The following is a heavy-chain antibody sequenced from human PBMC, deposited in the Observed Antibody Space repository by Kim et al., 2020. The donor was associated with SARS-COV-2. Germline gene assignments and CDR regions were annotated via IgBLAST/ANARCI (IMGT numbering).Heavy chain of an antibody. V-gene: IGHV3-23*01. Sequence: GGSLRLSCAASGFTFSSYAMSWVRQAPGKGLEWVSAISGSGGSTYYADSVKGRFTISRENSKNTLYLQMNSLRAEDTAVYYCAKGNIDEVTTCYFDYWGQGTLVTVSS. CDR1: GFTFSSYA. CDR3: AKGNIDEVTTCYFDY. CDR2: ISGSGGST. D-gene: IGHD4-17*01. J-gene: IGHJ4*02.